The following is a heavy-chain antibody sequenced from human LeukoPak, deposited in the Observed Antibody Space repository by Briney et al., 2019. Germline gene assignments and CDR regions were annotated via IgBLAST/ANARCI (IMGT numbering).Heavy chain of an antibody. V-gene: IGHV1-2*02. CDR1: GYTFTGYY. CDR2: INPNSGGT. D-gene: IGHD3-10*01. CDR3: ARDPALLWFGELLGPFDY. J-gene: IGHJ4*02. Sequence: ASVKVSCKASGYTFTGYYMHWVRQAPGQGLEWMGWINPNSGGTNYAQKFQGRVTMTRDTSISTAYMELRSLRSDDTAVYYCARDPALLWFGELLGPFDYWGQGTLVTVSS.